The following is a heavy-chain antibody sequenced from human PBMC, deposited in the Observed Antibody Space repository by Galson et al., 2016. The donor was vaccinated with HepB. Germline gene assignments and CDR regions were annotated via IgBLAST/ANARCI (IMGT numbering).Heavy chain of an antibody. V-gene: IGHV5-51*01. CDR2: IYPGDSDT. D-gene: IGHD1-14*01. CDR1: GYSFSSYW. Sequence: QSGAEVKKSGESLKISCKASGYSFSSYWIGWVRQKPGKGLEWMGMIYPGDSDTRYSPSLQGQVAISADKSISTAYLQWSSLKASDTAIYYCAVGKYMAFDMWGQGTMVTVSS. J-gene: IGHJ3*02. CDR3: AVGKYMAFDM.